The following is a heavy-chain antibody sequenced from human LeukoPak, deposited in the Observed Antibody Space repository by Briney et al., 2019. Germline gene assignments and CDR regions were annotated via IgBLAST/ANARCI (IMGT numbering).Heavy chain of an antibody. V-gene: IGHV1-3*01. CDR1: GYTFTSYA. CDR3: ARGPRVAAANGDY. CDR2: INAGNGNT. D-gene: IGHD2-15*01. J-gene: IGHJ4*02. Sequence: ASVKVSCKASGYTFTSYAMHWVRQAPGQRLEWMGWINAGNGNTKYSQKFQGRVTITRDTSASTAYMELSSLRSEDTAVYYCARGPRVAAANGDYWGQGTLVTVSS.